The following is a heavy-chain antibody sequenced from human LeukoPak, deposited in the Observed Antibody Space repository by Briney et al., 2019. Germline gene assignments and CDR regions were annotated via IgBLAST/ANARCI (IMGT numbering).Heavy chain of an antibody. CDR2: IWSDGSNK. V-gene: IGHV3-33*01. D-gene: IGHD5-24*01. J-gene: IGHJ6*03. Sequence: GGSLRLSCGASGFTFSVYGMHWVRQAPGKGLEWVAVIWSDGSNKYFADSVKGRFTISRDNAKNSLYLQMNSLRAEDTAVYYCAREDGYYYYYMDVWGKGTTVTVSS. CDR1: GFTFSVYG. CDR3: AREDGYYYYYMDV.